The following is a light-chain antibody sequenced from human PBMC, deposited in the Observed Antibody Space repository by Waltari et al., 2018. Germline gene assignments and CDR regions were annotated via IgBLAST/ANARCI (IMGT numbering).Light chain of an antibody. V-gene: IGKV3-20*01. J-gene: IGKJ1*01. CDR3: QHYARLPVT. Sequence: RASQSVTTYLAWYQQKTGQAPRLLIYGASSRATGVPDRFSASGSGTDFSLTISSLEPEDFAVYYCQHYARLPVTLGQGTKVEIK. CDR2: GAS. CDR1: QSVTTY.